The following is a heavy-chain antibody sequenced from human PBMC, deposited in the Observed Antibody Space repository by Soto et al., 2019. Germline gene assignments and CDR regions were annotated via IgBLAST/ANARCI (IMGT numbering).Heavy chain of an antibody. D-gene: IGHD5-12*01. Sequence: PSETLSLTCTVSGGSISSSSYYWGWIRQPPGKGLEWIGSIYYSGSTYYNPSLKSRVTISVDTSKNQFSLKLSSVTAADTAVYYCAREGNSGYSVFDYWGQGTLVTVSS. V-gene: IGHV4-39*02. J-gene: IGHJ4*02. CDR2: IYYSGST. CDR1: GGSISSSSYY. CDR3: AREGNSGYSVFDY.